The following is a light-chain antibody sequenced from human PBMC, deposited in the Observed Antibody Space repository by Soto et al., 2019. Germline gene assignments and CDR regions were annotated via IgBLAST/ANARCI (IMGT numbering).Light chain of an antibody. Sequence: EIVLTQSPGTLSLSPGERATLSCRASQSVSSSYLAWYQQKPGQAPRLLIYGASSRATGIPDRFSGSGSGTAFTLSISRLEPEDSAVYYCHQYDSAPLTFGGGTTVEIK. CDR1: QSVSSSY. J-gene: IGKJ4*01. CDR3: HQYDSAPLT. CDR2: GAS. V-gene: IGKV3-20*01.